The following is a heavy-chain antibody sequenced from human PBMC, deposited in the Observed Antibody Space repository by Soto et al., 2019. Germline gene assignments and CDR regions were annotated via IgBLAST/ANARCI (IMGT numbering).Heavy chain of an antibody. CDR2: ISWNSGDK. Sequence: VQMVESGGGLVKPGMSLRLSCAASGFRFDDFAMHWVRQGQGKGLEWVSGISWNSGDKDYGDSVKGRFVISRDNDKNSLDLQMNSLRPEDTAVYYCVRGRGPMNRGYFFSWGRGPLVIVSP. D-gene: IGHD2-21*01. CDR1: GFRFDDFA. J-gene: IGHJ2*01. V-gene: IGHV3-9*01. CDR3: VRGRGPMNRGYFFS.